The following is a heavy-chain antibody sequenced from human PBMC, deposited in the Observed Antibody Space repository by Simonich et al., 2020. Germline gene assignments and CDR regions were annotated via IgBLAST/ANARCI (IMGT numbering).Heavy chain of an antibody. CDR1: GYTFTGYY. CDR2: IKPNSGGT. CDR3: ARDPVVPAAIRNAFDI. V-gene: IGHV1-2*02. J-gene: IGHJ3*02. Sequence: QVQLVQSGAEVKKPGASVKVSCKASGYTFTGYYMHWVRQAPGQGLGWRGWIKPNSGGTNYAQKFQGRVTMTRDTSISTAYMELSRLRSDDTAVYYCARDPVVPAAIRNAFDIWGQGTMVTVSS. D-gene: IGHD2-2*01.